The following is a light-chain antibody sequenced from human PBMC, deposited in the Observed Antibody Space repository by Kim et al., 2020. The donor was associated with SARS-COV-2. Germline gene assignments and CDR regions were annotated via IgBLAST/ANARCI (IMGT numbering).Light chain of an antibody. CDR2: HVS. J-gene: IGLJ1*01. CDR1: SNDDGRYNY. CDR3: SSYTTSIDARTIYV. V-gene: IGLV2-14*03. Sequence: QSVLTQPASVSGAPGQSVTISCTGTSNDDGRYNYVSWYQHQPGKVPKLIIYHVSKWTSGVSNRFSGSKSGNTASLTIPELKAEEEADYYCSSYTTSIDARTIYVFGTGTKVTVL.